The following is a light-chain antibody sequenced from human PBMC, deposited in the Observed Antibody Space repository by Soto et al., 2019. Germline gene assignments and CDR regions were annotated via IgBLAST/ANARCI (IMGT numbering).Light chain of an antibody. V-gene: IGKV3-20*01. CDR1: QSVSTRY. CDR2: GAS. CDR3: HQYGNSPPAFT. Sequence: ESMLTQSPGTLSLSPGERATLSCRASQSVSTRYLAWYQQKPGQAPRLLIYGASIRAAGIPDRFSGSGSGTDLTLTISILEPEDFAVYYCHQYGNSPPAFTFGQGTKLEI. J-gene: IGKJ2*01.